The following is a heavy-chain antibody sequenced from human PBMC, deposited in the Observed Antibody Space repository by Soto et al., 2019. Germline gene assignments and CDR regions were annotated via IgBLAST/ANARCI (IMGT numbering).Heavy chain of an antibody. D-gene: IGHD2-15*01. CDR1: GGTFSSYA. V-gene: IGHV1-69*12. Sequence: QVQLVQSGAEVKKPGSSVKVSCKASGGTFSSYAISWVRQAPGQGLEWMGGIIPIFGTANYAQKFQGRVTITADESTRTAYMELSSLRSEDTAVYYCARHYCSGGSCYPATLDYWGQGTLVTVSS. J-gene: IGHJ4*02. CDR3: ARHYCSGGSCYPATLDY. CDR2: IIPIFGTA.